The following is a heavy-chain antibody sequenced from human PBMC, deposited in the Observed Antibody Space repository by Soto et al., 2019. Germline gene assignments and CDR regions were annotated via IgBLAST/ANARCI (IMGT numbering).Heavy chain of an antibody. CDR3: AKEFVVVVAATSYYYGMDV. D-gene: IGHD2-15*01. Sequence: GGSLRLSCAASGFTFSSYAMSWVRQAPGKGLEWVSAISGSGGSTYYADSVKGRFTISRDNSKNTLYLQMNSLRAEDTAVYYCAKEFVVVVAATSYYYGMDVWGQGTTVTVSS. J-gene: IGHJ6*02. CDR2: ISGSGGST. CDR1: GFTFSSYA. V-gene: IGHV3-23*01.